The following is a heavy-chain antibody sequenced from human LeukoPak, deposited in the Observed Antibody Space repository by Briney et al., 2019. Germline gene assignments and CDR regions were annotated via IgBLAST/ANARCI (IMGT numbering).Heavy chain of an antibody. J-gene: IGHJ3*02. Sequence: SETLSLTCTVSGSSISGYYWSWIRQPAGKGLEWIGRIYTSGSTNYNPSLKSRVTMSVDTSKNQFSLKLSSVTAADTAVYYCARDLYTFWSGYYKGLHAFDIWGQGTMVTVSS. V-gene: IGHV4-4*07. CDR3: ARDLYTFWSGYYKGLHAFDI. CDR1: GSSISGYY. D-gene: IGHD3-3*01. CDR2: IYTSGST.